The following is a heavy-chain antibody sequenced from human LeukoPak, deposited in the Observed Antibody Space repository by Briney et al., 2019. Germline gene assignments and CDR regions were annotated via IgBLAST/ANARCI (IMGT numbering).Heavy chain of an antibody. D-gene: IGHD3-9*01. CDR2: IRYDGSDK. CDR1: GFTFSTCG. CDR3: AKEVRKELQYFDRPLDY. V-gene: IGHV3-30*02. Sequence: PGGSLRLSCAASGFTFSTCGMHWVRQAPGKGLEWVSFIRYDGSDKYYTDSVKGRFTISRDNSKNTLYLQMNSLRPEDTAVYYCAKEVRKELQYFDRPLDYWGQGTLVTVSS. J-gene: IGHJ4*02.